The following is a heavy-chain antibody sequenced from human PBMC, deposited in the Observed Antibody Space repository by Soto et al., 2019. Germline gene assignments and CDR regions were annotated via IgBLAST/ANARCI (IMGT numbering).Heavy chain of an antibody. CDR2: IYYSGST. V-gene: IGHV4-61*01. J-gene: IGHJ3*02. CDR3: ARVRTDYGDQPDAFDI. D-gene: IGHD4-17*01. Sequence: SETLSLTCTVSGGSVSSGSYYWSWIRQPPGKGLEWIGYIYYSGSTNYNPSLKSRVTISVDTSKNQFSLKLSSVTAADTAVYYCARVRTDYGDQPDAFDIWGQGTMVTVSS. CDR1: GGSVSSGSYY.